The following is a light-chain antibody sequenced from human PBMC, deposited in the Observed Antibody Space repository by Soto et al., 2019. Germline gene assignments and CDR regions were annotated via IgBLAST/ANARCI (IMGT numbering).Light chain of an antibody. Sequence: QSVLTQPPSVSAAPGQKVTVSSSGSTSNIGGNNYVSWYRQFSGTAPKLLIYDNSKRPSGIPDRFSGSKSGTSATLDITGLQTGDEADYYCATWDSSLSAVVFGGGTKVTVL. CDR2: DNS. V-gene: IGLV1-51*01. CDR3: ATWDSSLSAVV. J-gene: IGLJ2*01. CDR1: TSNIGGNNY.